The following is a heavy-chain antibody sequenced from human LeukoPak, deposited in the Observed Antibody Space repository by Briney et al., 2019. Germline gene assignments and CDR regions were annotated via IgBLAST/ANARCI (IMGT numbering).Heavy chain of an antibody. CDR2: IYPGDSET. CDR1: GYSFTTHW. Sequence: GESLKISCKASGYSFTTHWIGWVRHMPGKGLEWMTIIYPGDSETRYSPSLQGQVTISADKSINTVYLQWNSLKASDTAMYYCARQRGYRMTKDGFDVWGQGTMITVSS. J-gene: IGHJ3*01. V-gene: IGHV5-51*01. CDR3: ARQRGYRMTKDGFDV. D-gene: IGHD2-2*03.